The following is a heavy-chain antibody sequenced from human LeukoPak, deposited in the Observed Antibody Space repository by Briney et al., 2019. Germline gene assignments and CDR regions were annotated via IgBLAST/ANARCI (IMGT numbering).Heavy chain of an antibody. D-gene: IGHD2-2*02. V-gene: IGHV3-23*01. J-gene: IGHJ6*02. CDR3: AKTLGYCSSTSCYTNYYYGMDV. CDR2: TSGSGGYT. Sequence: GGSLRLSCAASGFTFSNYAVSWVRQAPGKGLEWVSATSGSGGYTYYADSVKGRFTISRDNAKNSLYLQMNSLRAEDTALYYCAKTLGYCSSTSCYTNYYYGMDVWGQGTTVTVSS. CDR1: GFTFSNYA.